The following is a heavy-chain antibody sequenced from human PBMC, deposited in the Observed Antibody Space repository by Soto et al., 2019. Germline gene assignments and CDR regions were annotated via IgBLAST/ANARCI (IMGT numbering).Heavy chain of an antibody. D-gene: IGHD6-19*01. CDR2: TYRSGTT. Sequence: QVQLQESGPRLVKPSGTLSLTCVVSGASVNSNNWWSWVRQSPGKGLEWIGETYRSGTTNYNASLESRASTSMDQSNNQISLHMISLTVADTAVYYCARHIAVPTTRGFDYWGQGILVTVSS. CDR3: ARHIAVPTTRGFDY. CDR1: GASVNSNNW. J-gene: IGHJ4*02. V-gene: IGHV4-4*02.